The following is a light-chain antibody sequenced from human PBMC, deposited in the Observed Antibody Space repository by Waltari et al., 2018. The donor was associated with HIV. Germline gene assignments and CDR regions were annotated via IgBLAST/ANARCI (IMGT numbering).Light chain of an antibody. CDR3: SVWDDSLAGWM. V-gene: IGLV1-47*01. Sequence: QSVLTQPPSASGTPGQRVTISCSGSHPNIDSNNAHWYQQPPGAAPKLLISLNDQRPSGVPDRFSGSKSGTSASLVISGLRSEDEADYFCSVWDDSLAGWMFGGGTRLTVL. CDR1: HPNIDSNN. J-gene: IGLJ3*02. CDR2: LND.